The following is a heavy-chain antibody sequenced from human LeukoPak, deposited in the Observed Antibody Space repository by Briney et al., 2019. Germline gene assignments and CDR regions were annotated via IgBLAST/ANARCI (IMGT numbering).Heavy chain of an antibody. CDR1: GVSSSSSY. D-gene: IGHD3-16*01. CDR2: IFYTGDT. V-gene: IGHV4-59*08. CDR3: ARLKMGAYFDL. J-gene: IGHJ2*01. Sequence: SETLSLTCTVSGVSSSSSYWSWIRQPPGKGLEWVGYIFYTGDTSYSPSLKSRVTISLDTSKNQFSLKLRSVTAADTAVYYCARLKMGAYFDLWGRGTLVTVSS.